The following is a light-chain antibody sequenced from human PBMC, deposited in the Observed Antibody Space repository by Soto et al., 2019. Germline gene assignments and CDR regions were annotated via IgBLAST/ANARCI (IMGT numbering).Light chain of an antibody. V-gene: IGLV2-8*01. CDR1: SSDVGAYDY. Sequence: QSVLSQPPSASGSPGQSVTISCTGTSSDVGAYDYVSWYQQYPGKAPKLMIYEVTKRPSGVPDRFSGSKSVNTASLTVSGLQAEDEADYYCSSYAGSNNFVVFGGGTKLTVL. CDR2: EVT. J-gene: IGLJ3*02. CDR3: SSYAGSNNFVV.